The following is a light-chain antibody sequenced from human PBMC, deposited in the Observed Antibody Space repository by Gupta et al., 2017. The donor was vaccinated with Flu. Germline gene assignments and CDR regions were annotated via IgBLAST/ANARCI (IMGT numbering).Light chain of an antibody. CDR1: SSNIGAGYD. CDR2: GNS. J-gene: IGLJ2*01. CDR3: QSYDSSLSSLV. Sequence: QSVLTQPPSVSGAPGQRVTIPSTGSSSNIGAGYDVHWYQQLPGPAPNLLIYGNSNRPSGVPDRFSGSKSATSASLAITGLQAEDEADYYCQSYDSSLSSLVFGGGTKLTVL. V-gene: IGLV1-40*01.